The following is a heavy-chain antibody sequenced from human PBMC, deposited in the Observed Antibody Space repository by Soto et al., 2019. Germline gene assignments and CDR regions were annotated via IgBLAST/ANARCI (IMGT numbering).Heavy chain of an antibody. CDR2: ISGSVTTT. CDR1: GFTFSKYS. D-gene: IGHD6-25*01. V-gene: IGHV3-23*01. CDR3: TQFFVARGDSSGWTWYFQY. J-gene: IGHJ4*02. Sequence: GVSLRRSCPAAGFTFSKYSMGLVRQAPGEGLECVSAISGSVTTTYTSYSVTGRFTISRDNSENPLYLHTNSLRAEDTAIYSCTQFFVARGDSSGWTWYFQYWGLGTLVTVSS.